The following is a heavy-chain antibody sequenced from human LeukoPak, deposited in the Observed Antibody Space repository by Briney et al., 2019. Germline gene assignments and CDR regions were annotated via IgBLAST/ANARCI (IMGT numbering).Heavy chain of an antibody. CDR3: ARGGYYGSGRMRY. V-gene: IGHV3-21*01. D-gene: IGHD3-10*01. Sequence: GGSLRLSCAASGFTFGSYSMNWVRQAPGKGLEWVSSIGSSSSYIYYADSVKGRFTISRDNAKNSLYLQMNSLRAEDTAVYYCARGGYYGSGRMRYWGQGTLVTVSS. CDR2: IGSSSSYI. CDR1: GFTFGSYS. J-gene: IGHJ4*02.